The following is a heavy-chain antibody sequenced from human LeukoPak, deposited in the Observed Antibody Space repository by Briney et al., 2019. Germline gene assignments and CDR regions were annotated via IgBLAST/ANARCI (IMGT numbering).Heavy chain of an antibody. J-gene: IGHJ4*02. D-gene: IGHD4-23*01. CDR2: IIPIFGTA. CDR1: GGTFSSYA. CDR3: ARVPTVVGNRYFDY. Sequence: GASVKVSCKASGGTFSSYAISWVRQAPGQGLEWMGGIIPIFGTANYAQKFQGRVTITADESTSTAYMELSSLRSEDTAVYYCARVPTVVGNRYFDYWGQGTLVTVSS. V-gene: IGHV1-69*13.